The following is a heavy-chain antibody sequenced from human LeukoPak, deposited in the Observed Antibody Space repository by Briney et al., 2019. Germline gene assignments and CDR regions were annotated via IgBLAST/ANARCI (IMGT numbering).Heavy chain of an antibody. V-gene: IGHV3-66*01. Sequence: GGSLRLSCAASGFTFSSYVMSWVRQAPGKGLEWVSVIYSGGSTYYADSVKGRFTISRDNSKNTLYLQMNSLRAEDTAVYYCARGRRITIFGVVIGPFDYWGRGTLVTVSS. D-gene: IGHD3-3*01. CDR2: IYSGGST. J-gene: IGHJ4*02. CDR1: GFTFSSYV. CDR3: ARGRRITIFGVVIGPFDY.